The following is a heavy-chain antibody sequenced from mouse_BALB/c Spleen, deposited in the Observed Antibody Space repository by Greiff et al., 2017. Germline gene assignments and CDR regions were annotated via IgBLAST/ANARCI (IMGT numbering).Heavy chain of an antibody. J-gene: IGHJ1*01. V-gene: IGHV2-9*02. CDR2: IWAGGST. Sequence: VKLVESGPGLVAPSQSLSITCTVSGFSLTSYGVHWVRQPPGKGLEWLGVIWAGGSTNYNSALMSRLSISKDNSKSQVFLKMNSLQTDDTAMYYCARDRDGIDWYFHVWGAGTTVTVSS. CDR3: ARDRDGIDWYFHV. D-gene: IGHD2-3*01. CDR1: GFSLTSYG.